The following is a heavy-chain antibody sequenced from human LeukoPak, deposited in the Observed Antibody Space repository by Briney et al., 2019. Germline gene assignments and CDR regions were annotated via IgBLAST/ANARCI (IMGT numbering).Heavy chain of an antibody. D-gene: IGHD3-22*01. CDR1: GFTFSSYA. CDR2: FSGSGGNT. CDR3: AKGISPMISLLYFDY. V-gene: IGHV3-23*01. J-gene: IGHJ4*02. Sequence: GGSLRLSCAASGFTFSSYAMSWVRQAPGKGLEWVSAFSGSGGNTYYADSVKGRFTISRDNSKNTLYLQMNTLRAEDTAVYYCAKGISPMISLLYFDYWGQGTLVTVSS.